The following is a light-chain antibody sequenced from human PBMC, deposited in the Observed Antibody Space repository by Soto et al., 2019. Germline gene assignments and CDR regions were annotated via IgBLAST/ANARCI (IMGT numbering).Light chain of an antibody. CDR3: QQYGNSPQT. CDR1: HAISDN. J-gene: IGKJ1*01. CDR2: DAS. V-gene: IGKV3-15*01. Sequence: EIVMTRSPATLSVSPGERATLSCRASHAISDNLAWYQHKPGQPPRLLIYDASTRATGIPARFSGGGSGTDFTLTIARVEPGDFAVYYCQQYGNSPQTFGQGTKVDIK.